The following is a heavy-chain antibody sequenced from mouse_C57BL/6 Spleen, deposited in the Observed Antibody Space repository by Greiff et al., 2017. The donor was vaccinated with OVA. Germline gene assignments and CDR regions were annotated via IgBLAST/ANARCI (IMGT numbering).Heavy chain of an antibody. CDR1: GFTFSDYY. CDR2: ISNGGGST. CDR3: ARLPDGYYAMDY. Sequence: EVKVVESGGGLVQPGGSLKLSCAASGFTFSDYYLYWVRQTPEKRLEWVAYISNGGGSTYYPDTVKGRFTISRDNAKNTLYLQMSRLKSEDTAMYYCARLPDGYYAMDYWGQGTSVTVSS. D-gene: IGHD2-3*01. V-gene: IGHV5-12*01. J-gene: IGHJ4*01.